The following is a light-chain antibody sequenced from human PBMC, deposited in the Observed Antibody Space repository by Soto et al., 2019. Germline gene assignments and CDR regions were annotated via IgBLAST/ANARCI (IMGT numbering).Light chain of an antibody. CDR3: QQYDSYSWT. J-gene: IGKJ1*01. Sequence: DIQMTQSPSTLSALVGDRVTITCRASQSISSWLAWYQQKPGKAPKLLVYQASTLESGVPLRFSGSGSGTEFTLTINSLQSDDFATYYCQQYDSYSWTFGQGTKVDNK. V-gene: IGKV1-5*03. CDR2: QAS. CDR1: QSISSW.